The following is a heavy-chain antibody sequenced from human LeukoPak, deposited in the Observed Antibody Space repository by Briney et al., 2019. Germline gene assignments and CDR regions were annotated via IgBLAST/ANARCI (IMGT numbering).Heavy chain of an antibody. Sequence: PGRSLRLSCAASGFTFDDYAMHWVRQAPGKGLEWVSGISWNSGSIGYADSVKGRFTISRDNAKNSLYPQMNSLRAEDTALYYCAKTFFRTTAFDYWGQGTLVTVSS. D-gene: IGHD4-17*01. V-gene: IGHV3-9*01. CDR1: GFTFDDYA. CDR3: AKTFFRTTAFDY. CDR2: ISWNSGSI. J-gene: IGHJ4*02.